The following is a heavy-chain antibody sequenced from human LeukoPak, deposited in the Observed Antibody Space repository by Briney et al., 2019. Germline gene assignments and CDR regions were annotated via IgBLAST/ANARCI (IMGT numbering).Heavy chain of an antibody. J-gene: IGHJ3*02. V-gene: IGHV4-59*02. CDR2: IYYSGST. Sequence: PGGSLRLSCAASGFTVRNTYMNWVRQAPGKGLEWIGYIYYSGSTSYNPSLKSRVTISVDMSKNQFSLKLSSVTAADTAVYYCAKGPYYYDSSGYYYGAFDIWGQGRMVTVSS. CDR3: AKGPYYYDSSGYYYGAFDI. CDR1: GFTVRNTY. D-gene: IGHD3-22*01.